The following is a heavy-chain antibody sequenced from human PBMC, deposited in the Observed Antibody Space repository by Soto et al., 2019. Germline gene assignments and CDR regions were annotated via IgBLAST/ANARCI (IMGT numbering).Heavy chain of an antibody. CDR1: GYTLTELS. CDR3: ATWIPAGRYDFWSGHGYYYGMDV. V-gene: IGHV1-24*01. CDR2: FDPEDGET. J-gene: IGHJ6*02. D-gene: IGHD3-3*01. Sequence: QVQLVQSGAEVKKPGASVKVSCKVSGYTLTELSMHWVRQAPGKGLEWMGGFDPEDGETIYAQKFQGRGTMTEDTSTDTAYMELSSLRSEDTAVYYCATWIPAGRYDFWSGHGYYYGMDVWGQGTTVTVSS.